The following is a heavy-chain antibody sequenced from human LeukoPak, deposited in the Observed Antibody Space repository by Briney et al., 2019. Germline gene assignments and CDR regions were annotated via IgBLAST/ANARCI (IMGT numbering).Heavy chain of an antibody. V-gene: IGHV1-8*01. Sequence: ASVKVSCKASGYAFTSYDINWVRQATGQGLGWMGRMYPNSGNTGYAQKFQGRVTMTRNTSISTAYMELSSLRSEDTAVYYCARVGLNYMDVWGQGTTVTVSS. CDR3: ARVGLNYMDV. J-gene: IGHJ6*02. D-gene: IGHD1-7*01. CDR2: MYPNSGNT. CDR1: GYAFTSYD.